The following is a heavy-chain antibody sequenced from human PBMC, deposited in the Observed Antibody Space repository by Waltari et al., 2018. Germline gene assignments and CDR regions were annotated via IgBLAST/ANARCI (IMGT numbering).Heavy chain of an antibody. J-gene: IGHJ4*02. CDR2: MYYSGST. Sequence: MQLQESGPGLVKPSETLSLTCTVSGCSISSSSYYWGWIRQPPGKGLEWIGTMYYSGSTYDNPSLKSRVTISVDTSKNQFSLRLNSVTAADTAVYYCARGIRGYDFWGQGTLVTVSS. V-gene: IGHV4-39*07. D-gene: IGHD3-22*01. CDR3: ARGIRGYDF. CDR1: GCSISSSSYY.